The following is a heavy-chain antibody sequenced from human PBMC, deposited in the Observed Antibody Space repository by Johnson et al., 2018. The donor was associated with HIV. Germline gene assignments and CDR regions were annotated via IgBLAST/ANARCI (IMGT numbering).Heavy chain of an antibody. V-gene: IGHV3-66*01. J-gene: IGHJ3*02. D-gene: IGHD4-11*01. CDR1: GSTVSSNY. CDR2: IYSGGST. Sequence: VQLVESGGGLIQPGGSLRLSCAASGSTVSSNYMSWVRQAPGKGLEWVSVIYSGGSTSYADPVKGRFTISRDNSKNTLYLQMNSLRAEDTAVYYCARDPVTNAFDIWGQGTMVTVSS. CDR3: ARDPVTNAFDI.